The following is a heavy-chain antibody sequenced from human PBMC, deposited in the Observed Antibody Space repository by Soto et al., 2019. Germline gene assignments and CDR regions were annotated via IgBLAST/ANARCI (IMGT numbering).Heavy chain of an antibody. CDR2: FDPEDGET. Sequence: ASVKVSCKVSGYTLTELSMHWVRQAPGKGLEWMGGFDPEDGETIYAQKFQGRVTMTEDTSTDTAYMELSSLRSEDTAVYYCATEKRAGPQGLPRCGYYCYGMDVWGQGTTVTVSS. CDR1: GYTLTELS. CDR3: ATEKRAGPQGLPRCGYYCYGMDV. J-gene: IGHJ6*02. V-gene: IGHV1-24*01. D-gene: IGHD6-19*01.